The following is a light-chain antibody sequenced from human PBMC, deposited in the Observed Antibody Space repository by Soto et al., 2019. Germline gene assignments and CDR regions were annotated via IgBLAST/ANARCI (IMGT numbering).Light chain of an antibody. CDR3: QTWGTGPWV. CDR2: LNSNGSH. Sequence: QLVLTQSPSASASLGASVKLTCTLSSGHSNYAIAWHQQQPEKGPRCLMKLNSNGSHSKGDGIPDRFSGSSSGAERYLTISSLQSEDEADYYYQTWGTGPWVFGGGTKLTVL. J-gene: IGLJ3*02. V-gene: IGLV4-69*01. CDR1: SGHSNYA.